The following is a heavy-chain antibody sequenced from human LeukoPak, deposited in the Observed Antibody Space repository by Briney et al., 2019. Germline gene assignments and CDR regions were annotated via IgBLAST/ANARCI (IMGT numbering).Heavy chain of an antibody. CDR2: YSGGSGGST. CDR3: ARRGRAAHAFDI. CDR1: GFTVSSNS. J-gene: IGHJ3*02. Sequence: GGSLRLSCAASGFTVSSNSMTWVRQAPGKGLEWVSVYSGGSGGSTYYADSVKGRFTISRDNSKNTLYLQMNSLRAEDTALYYCARRGRAAHAFDIWGQGTMVTVSS. V-gene: IGHV3-66*04. D-gene: IGHD6-6*01.